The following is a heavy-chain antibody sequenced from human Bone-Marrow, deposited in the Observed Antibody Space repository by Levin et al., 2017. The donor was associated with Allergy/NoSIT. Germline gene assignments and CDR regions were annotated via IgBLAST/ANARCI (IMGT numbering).Heavy chain of an antibody. CDR1: RGSISSYY. CDR2: ISYSGSP. CDR3: ARIWFGELYGLDI. J-gene: IGHJ6*02. D-gene: IGHD3-10*01. V-gene: IGHV4-59*01. Sequence: SGGSLRLSCTVSRGSISSYYFAWIRQSPGKGLEWLAFISYSGSPTYNPSLKSRATISVDTSKNQFSLKLSSVTAADTAVYYCARIWFGELYGLDIWGQGTTVTVSS.